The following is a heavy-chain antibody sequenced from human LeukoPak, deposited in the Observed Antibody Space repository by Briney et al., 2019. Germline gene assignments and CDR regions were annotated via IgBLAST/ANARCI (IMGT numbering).Heavy chain of an antibody. CDR3: ARDRIATTGMDV. CDR1: GFTFSSYS. D-gene: IGHD1/OR15-1a*01. V-gene: IGHV3-21*01. J-gene: IGHJ6*02. Sequence: PEGSLRLSCAASGFTFSSYSMNWVRQAPGKGLEWVSSISSSSSYIYYADSVKGRFTISRDNAKNSLYLQMNSLRAEDTAVYYCARDRIATTGMDVWGQGTTVTVSS. CDR2: ISSSSSYI.